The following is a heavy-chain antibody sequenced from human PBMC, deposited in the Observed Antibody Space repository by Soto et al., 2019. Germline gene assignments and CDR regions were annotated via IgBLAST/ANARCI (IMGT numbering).Heavy chain of an antibody. CDR1: GGSISSYY. D-gene: IGHD3-10*01. CDR2: IYYSGST. V-gene: IGHV4-59*08. Sequence: SETLSLTCTVSGGSISSYYWSWIRQPPGKGLEWIGYIYYSGSTNYNPSLKSRVTISVDTSKNQFSLKLSSVTAADTAVYYCAKHKRITMVRGVIGWFDPWGQGTLVTVSS. J-gene: IGHJ5*02. CDR3: AKHKRITMVRGVIGWFDP.